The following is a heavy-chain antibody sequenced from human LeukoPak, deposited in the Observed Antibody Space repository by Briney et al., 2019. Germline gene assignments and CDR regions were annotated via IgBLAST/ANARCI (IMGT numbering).Heavy chain of an antibody. CDR3: ARPYHYYYDGSGYI. CDR2: ITSSGSTI. D-gene: IGHD3-22*01. V-gene: IGHV3-11*01. J-gene: IGHJ4*02. Sequence: GGSLRLSCAASGFTFSDYYMSWIRQAPGKGLEWVSYITSSGSTIYYADSVKGRFTISRDNAKNSLYLQMNSLRAEDTAVYYCARPYHYYYDGSGYIWGQGTLVTVSS. CDR1: GFTFSDYY.